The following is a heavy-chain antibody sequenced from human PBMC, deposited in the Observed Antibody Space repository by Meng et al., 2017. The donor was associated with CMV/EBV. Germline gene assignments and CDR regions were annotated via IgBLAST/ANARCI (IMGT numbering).Heavy chain of an antibody. CDR3: ARDLEYSSSP. CDR2: ISSSSSYI. Sequence: GESLKISCAASGFTFCSYSMNWVRQAPGKGLEWVSSISSSSSYIYYADSVEGRFTISRDNAKNSLYLQMNSLRAEDTAVYYCARDLEYSSSPGGQGTLVTVSS. CDR1: GFTFCSYS. D-gene: IGHD6-6*01. V-gene: IGHV3-21*01. J-gene: IGHJ4*02.